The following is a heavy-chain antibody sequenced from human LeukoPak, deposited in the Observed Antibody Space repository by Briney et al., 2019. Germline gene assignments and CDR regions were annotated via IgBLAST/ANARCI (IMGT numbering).Heavy chain of an antibody. V-gene: IGHV1-8*01. CDR1: GYTFTSYD. CDR2: MNPNSGNT. Sequence: ASVKVSCKASGYTFTSYDINWVRQATGQGLEWMGWMNPNSGNTGYAQKFQGRVTMTRNTSISTAYMELSSLRSEDSAVYYCARAESVVSGYDSGYYFDDWGQGTLVTVSS. D-gene: IGHD5-12*01. CDR3: ARAESVVSGYDSGYYFDD. J-gene: IGHJ4*02.